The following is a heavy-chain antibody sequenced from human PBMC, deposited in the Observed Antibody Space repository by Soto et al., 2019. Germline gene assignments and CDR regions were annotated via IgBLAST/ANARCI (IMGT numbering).Heavy chain of an antibody. CDR1: GGSIRSGGYY. CDR3: ARDSGGSGSDWGYYGMDV. D-gene: IGHD3-10*01. CDR2: SYNSGST. Sequence: QVQLQESGPGLVKPSQTLSLTCTVSGGSIRSGGYYWSWIRQHPGKVLEWIGYSYNSGSTYYNPSLKTRVTLSVDTSKKCSSLKLSSVTAAYTAVYFCARDSGGSGSDWGYYGMDVWGQGTTVTVSS. J-gene: IGHJ6*02. V-gene: IGHV4-31*03.